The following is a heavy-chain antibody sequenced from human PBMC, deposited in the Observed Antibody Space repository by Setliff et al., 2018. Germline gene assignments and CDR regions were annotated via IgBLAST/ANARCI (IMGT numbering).Heavy chain of an antibody. Sequence: ASVKVSCKASGYTFTSYDINWVRQANGQGLEWMGWMNPNSGNTGYAQKFQGRVTMTRNTSISTAYMELSSLRSEDTAVYYCARAYSSSWYLYYYGMDVWGQGTTVTVSS. D-gene: IGHD6-13*01. J-gene: IGHJ6*02. CDR3: ARAYSSSWYLYYYGMDV. CDR1: GYTFTSYD. CDR2: MNPNSGNT. V-gene: IGHV1-8*01.